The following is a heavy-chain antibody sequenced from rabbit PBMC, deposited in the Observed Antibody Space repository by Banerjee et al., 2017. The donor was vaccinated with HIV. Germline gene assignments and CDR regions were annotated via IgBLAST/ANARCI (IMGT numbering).Heavy chain of an antibody. V-gene: IGHV1S45*01. J-gene: IGHJ4*01. CDR3: ARWVGTSYFTL. Sequence: QEQLVESGGGLVQPEGSLTLTCKASGFDFSNNAMCWVRQAPGKGLEWIACIYAGSSGTTYYASWAKGRFTISKTSSTTVTLQMTSLTVADTATYFCARWVGTSYFTLWGPGTLVTVS. D-gene: IGHD8-1*01. CDR2: IYAGSSGTT. CDR1: GFDFSNNA.